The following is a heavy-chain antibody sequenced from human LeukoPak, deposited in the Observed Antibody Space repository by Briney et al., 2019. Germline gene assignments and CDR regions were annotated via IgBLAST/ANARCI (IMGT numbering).Heavy chain of an antibody. D-gene: IGHD4-23*01. CDR3: ATGLDYGGHFNYYGMDV. CDR2: IDARSGIT. J-gene: IGHJ6*02. V-gene: IGHV3-48*01. Sequence: GGSLRLSCAASGFTFTIFGFNWVRQAPGKVPEWVSYIDARSGITYYADSVQGRFTISRDNAQESVFLQMNSLRADDTAVYYCATGLDYGGHFNYYGMDVWGQGTTVAVS. CDR1: GFTFTIFG.